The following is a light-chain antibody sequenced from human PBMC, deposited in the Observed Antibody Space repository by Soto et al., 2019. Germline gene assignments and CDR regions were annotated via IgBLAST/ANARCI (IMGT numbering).Light chain of an antibody. V-gene: IGKV1-39*01. Sequence: DIQMTQSPSSMSASVGYRVTITCGASQSIVRNLNWYQQKPGKAPEILIYTASNLESGVPSRFSGSGSGTDFALTISSLQNEDSAVYDGQQSHSSPLSFGGGTKVDIK. CDR2: TAS. CDR3: QQSHSSPLS. CDR1: QSIVRN. J-gene: IGKJ4*01.